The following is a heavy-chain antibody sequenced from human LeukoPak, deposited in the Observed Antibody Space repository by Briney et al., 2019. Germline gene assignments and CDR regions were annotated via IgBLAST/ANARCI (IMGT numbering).Heavy chain of an antibody. CDR2: MNPNSGNT. D-gene: IGHD2-15*01. J-gene: IGHJ5*02. CDR3: ARGADHGGSKCADP. CDR1: GYTFTNYD. V-gene: IGHV1-8*01. Sequence: ASVKVSCTASGYTFTNYDINWVRQATGPRLEWMGWMNPNSGNTGYAQKFQGRVTMTRNTSISTAYMELSSLRSEDTAVYYCARGADHGGSKCADPWGQGTLVTVST.